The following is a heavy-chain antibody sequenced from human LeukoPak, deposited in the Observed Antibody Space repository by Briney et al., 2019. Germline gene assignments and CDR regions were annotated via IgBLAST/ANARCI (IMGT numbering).Heavy chain of an antibody. CDR1: GYSFTAFY. J-gene: IGHJ4*02. CDR3: ARDGDYGTGSYYRGCFDY. CDR2: IHPRRGET. Sequence: ASVNVSCKASGYSFTAFYIHWVPQAPGQGLEWMGGIHPRRGETNSASNFRGRGTMTRDTSTSTTYMDLGSLGSDDAAVYYCARDGDYGTGSYYRGCFDYWGQGTLVTVSS. D-gene: IGHD3-10*01. V-gene: IGHV1-2*02.